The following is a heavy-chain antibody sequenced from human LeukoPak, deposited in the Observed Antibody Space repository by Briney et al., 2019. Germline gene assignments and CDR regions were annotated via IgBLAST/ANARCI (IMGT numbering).Heavy chain of an antibody. Sequence: GGSLRLSCAAAGSSFSSSAMSWVRQAPGKGLEWVSGISGGGEKTDYADFVKGRFTISRYNPKTTLFLQMNSLRAEDTAVYYCAHKTPGSYPFDYWGQGTLVTVSS. CDR2: ISGGGEKT. CDR1: GSSFSSSA. CDR3: AHKTPGSYPFDY. V-gene: IGHV3-23*01. D-gene: IGHD3-10*01. J-gene: IGHJ4*02.